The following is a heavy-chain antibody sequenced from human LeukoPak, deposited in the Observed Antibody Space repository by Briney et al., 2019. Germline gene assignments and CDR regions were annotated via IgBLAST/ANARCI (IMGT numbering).Heavy chain of an antibody. CDR1: GGSFSGYY. CDR2: INHSGST. V-gene: IGHV4-34*01. CDR3: ARAKGLLLRWGYYFDY. J-gene: IGHJ4*02. D-gene: IGHD3-22*01. Sequence: PSETLSLTCAVYGGSFSGYYWSWIRQPPGKGLEWIGEINHSGSTNYNPSLKSRVTISVDTSKNQFSLKLSSVTAADTAVYYCARAKGLLLRWGYYFDYWGQGTLVTVSS.